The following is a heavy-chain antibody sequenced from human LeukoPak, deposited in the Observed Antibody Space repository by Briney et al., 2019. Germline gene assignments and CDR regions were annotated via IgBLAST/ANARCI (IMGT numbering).Heavy chain of an antibody. CDR2: INHSGST. J-gene: IGHJ4*02. V-gene: IGHV4-34*01. CDR1: GGSFSGYY. CDR3: ARGKFYGDYFVPFDY. Sequence: SETLSLTCAVYGGSFSGYYWSWIRQPPGKGLEWIGEINHSGSTNYNSSLKSRVTISVDTSKNQFSLKLSSVTAADTAVYYCARGKFYGDYFVPFDYWGQGTLVTVSS. D-gene: IGHD4-17*01.